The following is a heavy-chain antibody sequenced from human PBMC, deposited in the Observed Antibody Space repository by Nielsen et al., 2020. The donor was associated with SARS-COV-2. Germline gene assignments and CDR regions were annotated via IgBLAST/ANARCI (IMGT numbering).Heavy chain of an antibody. V-gene: IGHV3-30*03. J-gene: IGHJ4*02. CDR1: GFPFSSYG. D-gene: IGHD6-19*01. Sequence: SLKTSCAASGFPFSSYGMHWVRQAPGKGLEWVAVISYDGSNKYYADSVKGRFTISRDNSKNTLYLQMNSLRAEDTAVYYCAREGIAVAGPFDYWGQGTLVTVSS. CDR3: AREGIAVAGPFDY. CDR2: ISYDGSNK.